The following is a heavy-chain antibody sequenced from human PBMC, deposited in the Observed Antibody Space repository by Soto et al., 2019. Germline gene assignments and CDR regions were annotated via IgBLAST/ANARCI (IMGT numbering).Heavy chain of an antibody. CDR2: IKQDGSEK. CDR1: GFTFSSYW. CDR3: ARRHKNCGGDCTDAFDI. Sequence: GGSLRLSCAASGFTFSSYWMSWVRQAPGKGLEWVANIKQDGSEKYYVDSVKGRFTISRDNAKNSLYLQMNSLRAEDTAVYYCARRHKNCGGDCTDAFDIWGQGTMVTVSS. J-gene: IGHJ3*02. D-gene: IGHD2-21*01. V-gene: IGHV3-7*01.